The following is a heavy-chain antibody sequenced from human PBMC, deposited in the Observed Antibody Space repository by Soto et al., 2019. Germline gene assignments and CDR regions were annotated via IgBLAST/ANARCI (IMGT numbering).Heavy chain of an antibody. V-gene: IGHV3-23*01. Sequence: GGSLRLSCAASGFTFSSYGMSWVRQAPGKGLEWVSGIAGSGGKTYYSDSVKGRFTIPRDNSKNTLYLQMNSLRAEDTAVYYCAKDKTVSTAVVPYFDYWGQGTLVTVSS. D-gene: IGHD4-17*01. CDR2: IAGSGGKT. J-gene: IGHJ4*02. CDR3: AKDKTVSTAVVPYFDY. CDR1: GFTFSSYG.